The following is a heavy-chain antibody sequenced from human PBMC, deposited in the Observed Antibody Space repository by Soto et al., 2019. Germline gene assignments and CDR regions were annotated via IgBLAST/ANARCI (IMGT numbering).Heavy chain of an antibody. CDR2: TSYDGSNK. J-gene: IGHJ6*02. Sequence: QVQMVESGGGVVQPGRSLRLSCAASGFTLSNYIMHLVRQAPGKGLEWVAVTSYDGSNKNYADSVKGRFTISRDNSKNTLYLQMNSLRAEDTAVYSCARGDNYYGMDVWGQGTTVIVSS. CDR1: GFTLSNYI. CDR3: ARGDNYYGMDV. D-gene: IGHD2-15*01. V-gene: IGHV3-30-3*01.